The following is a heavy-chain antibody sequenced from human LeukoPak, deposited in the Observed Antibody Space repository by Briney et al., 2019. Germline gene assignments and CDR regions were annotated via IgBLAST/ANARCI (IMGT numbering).Heavy chain of an antibody. CDR1: GFTFSTYR. CDR3: ARDQGLLVVAGRFGY. J-gene: IGHJ4*02. D-gene: IGHD6-19*01. V-gene: IGHV3-21*01. CDR2: ISSSGSYK. Sequence: GGSLRLSCAASGFTFSTYRMNWVRQAPGKGLEWVSYISSSGSYKYYADSVKGRFTVSRDNAKNSLYLQMNSLRAEDTAVYYCARDQGLLVVAGRFGYWGQETLVTVSS.